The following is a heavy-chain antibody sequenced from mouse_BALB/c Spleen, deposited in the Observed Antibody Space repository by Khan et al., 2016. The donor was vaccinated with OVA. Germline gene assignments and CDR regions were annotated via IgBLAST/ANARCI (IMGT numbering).Heavy chain of an antibody. CDR1: GYTFTTYW. J-gene: IGHJ3*01. V-gene: IGHV1-7*01. D-gene: IGHD1-1*02. CDR2: INPSTGYT. Sequence: VQLQQSGAELAKPGASVKMSCTASGYTFTTYWIHWIKQRPGQGLEWIGYINPSTGYTEYNQKFKDKATLTTDESSSAAYLQLSSLTSEDSAVCYCTRRGLYGLFAFWGQGTLVIVSA. CDR3: TRRGLYGLFAF.